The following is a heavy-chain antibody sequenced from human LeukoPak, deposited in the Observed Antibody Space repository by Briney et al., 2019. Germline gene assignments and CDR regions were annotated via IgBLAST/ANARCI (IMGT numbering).Heavy chain of an antibody. CDR2: IKPNSGGT. CDR3: ARGKRILWFGELSYPNDY. Sequence: ASVKVSCKGSGFTFTGYYMPWVRQAPGQGPGWVGWIKPNSGGTNYAQKFQGRVTMTRDTSISTAYMELSRLRSDDTAVYYCARGKRILWFGELSYPNDYWGQGTLVTVSS. V-gene: IGHV1-2*02. CDR1: GFTFTGYY. J-gene: IGHJ4*02. D-gene: IGHD3-10*01.